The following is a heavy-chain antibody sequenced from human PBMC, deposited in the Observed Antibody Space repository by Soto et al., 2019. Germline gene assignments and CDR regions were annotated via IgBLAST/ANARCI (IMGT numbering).Heavy chain of an antibody. CDR1: GFTFSSYA. CDR3: ARENFSIYGDSPTFDY. Sequence: GGSLRLSCAASGFTFSSYAMHWVRQAPGKGLEWVAVISYDGSNKYYADSVKGRFTISRDNSKNTLYLQMNSLRAEDTAVYYCARENFSIYGDSPTFDYWGQGTLVTVSS. J-gene: IGHJ4*02. D-gene: IGHD4-17*01. CDR2: ISYDGSNK. V-gene: IGHV3-30-3*01.